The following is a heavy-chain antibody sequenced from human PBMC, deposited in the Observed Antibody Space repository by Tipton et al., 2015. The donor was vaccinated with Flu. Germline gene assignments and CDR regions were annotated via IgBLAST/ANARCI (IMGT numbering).Heavy chain of an antibody. J-gene: IGHJ3*02. CDR3: ARDEPLLSAFDI. CDR1: GYTFTSYG. Sequence: QLVQSGAEVKNPGASVKVSCKASGYTFTSYGISWMRQAPGQGLEWMGWISAYNGNTNYAQKFQGRVTMTTDTSTKTAYMELRNLRSDDTAVFYCARDEPLLSAFDIWGQGTMVTVSS. D-gene: IGHD3-3*01. CDR2: ISAYNGNT. V-gene: IGHV1-18*01.